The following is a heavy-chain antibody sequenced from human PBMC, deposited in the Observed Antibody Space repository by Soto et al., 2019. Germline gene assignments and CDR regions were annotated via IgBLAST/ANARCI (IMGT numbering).Heavy chain of an antibody. CDR1: GFTFSSYS. V-gene: IGHV3-21*01. CDR2: ISSSSSYI. D-gene: IGHD2-15*01. J-gene: IGHJ6*03. CDR3: ARVGGYYYYYMDV. Sequence: EVQLVESGGGLVKPGGSLRLSCAASGFTFSSYSMNWVRQAPGKGLEWVSSISSSSSYIYYADSVKGRFTISRDNAKNTLYLQMNSLRAEDTAVYYCARVGGYYYYYMDVWGKGTTVTVSS.